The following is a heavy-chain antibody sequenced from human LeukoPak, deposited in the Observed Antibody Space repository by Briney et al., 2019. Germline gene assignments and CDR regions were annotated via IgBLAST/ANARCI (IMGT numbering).Heavy chain of an antibody. CDR2: ISAYNGNT. Sequence: ASVKVSCKASGYTFTSYGISWVRQAPGQGLEWMGWISAYNGNTNYAQKLQGRVTMTTDTSTSTAYMELRSLRSDDTAVYYCARDITMIVVAPVVSFDIWGQGTMVTVS. CDR1: GYTFTSYG. J-gene: IGHJ3*02. V-gene: IGHV1-18*01. CDR3: ARDITMIVVAPVVSFDI. D-gene: IGHD3-22*01.